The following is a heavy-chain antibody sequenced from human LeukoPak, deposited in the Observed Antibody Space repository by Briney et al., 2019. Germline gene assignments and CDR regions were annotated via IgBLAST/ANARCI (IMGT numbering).Heavy chain of an antibody. J-gene: IGHJ4*02. Sequence: SETLSLTCAVYGGSFNDYYWTWIRQSPGKGLEWIGEINHSGSTSYNPSLKSRVTISVDTSKNQFSLKLSSVTAADTAVYYCARHSGSGSYQFDYWGQGTLVTVSS. CDR1: GGSFNDYY. V-gene: IGHV4-34*01. CDR2: INHSGST. CDR3: ARHSGSGSYQFDY. D-gene: IGHD3-10*01.